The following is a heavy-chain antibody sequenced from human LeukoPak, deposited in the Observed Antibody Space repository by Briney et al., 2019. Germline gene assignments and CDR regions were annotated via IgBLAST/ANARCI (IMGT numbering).Heavy chain of an antibody. V-gene: IGHV4-30-2*01. CDR2: IYHSGST. CDR1: GGSISSGGYS. CDR3: ASYYGSASFDY. D-gene: IGHD3-10*01. J-gene: IGHJ4*02. Sequence: SQTLSLTCAVSGGSISSGGYSWSWIRQPPGKGLEWIGYIYHSGSTYYNPSLKSRVTISVDRSKDQFSLKLSSVTAADTAVYYCASYYGSASFDYWGQGTLVTVS.